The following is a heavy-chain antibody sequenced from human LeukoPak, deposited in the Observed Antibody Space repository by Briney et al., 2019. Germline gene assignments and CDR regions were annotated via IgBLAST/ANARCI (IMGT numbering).Heavy chain of an antibody. CDR3: TADIVVVPAAIGYGMDV. J-gene: IGHJ6*02. D-gene: IGHD2-2*01. V-gene: IGHV3-15*01. CDR2: IKSKTDGGTT. Sequence: GGSLRLSCAASGFTFSNAWMSWVRQAPGKGLEWVGRIKSKTDGGTTDYAAPVKGRFTISRDDSKNTLYLQMNSLKTEDTAVYYCTADIVVVPAAIGYGMDVWAKGPRSPSP. CDR1: GFTFSNAW.